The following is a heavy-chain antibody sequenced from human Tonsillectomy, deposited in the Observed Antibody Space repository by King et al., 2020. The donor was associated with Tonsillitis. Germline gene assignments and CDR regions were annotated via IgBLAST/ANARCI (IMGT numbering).Heavy chain of an antibody. CDR2: INPSGGST. CDR3: ARGDAMRSRFYYYMDV. D-gene: IGHD2-2*01. CDR1: GYTFTNHY. V-gene: IGHV1-46*01. J-gene: IGHJ6*03. Sequence: QLVQSGAEVKKPGASVKVSCKASGYTFTNHYMHWVRQAPGQGLEWMGIINPSGGSTSYAQKFQGRVTVTRDTSTSTVYMELSSLRPEDTAVYYCARGDAMRSRFYYYMDVWGKGTTVTVSS.